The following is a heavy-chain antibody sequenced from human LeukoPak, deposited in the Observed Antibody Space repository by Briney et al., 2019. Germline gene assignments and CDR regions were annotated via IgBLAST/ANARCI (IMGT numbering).Heavy chain of an antibody. CDR1: GYNFNGYY. J-gene: IGHJ5*02. D-gene: IGHD3-10*01. V-gene: IGHV1-2*02. CDR3: ARGHKTNYYGNSFDP. CDR2: IKPSSSFT. Sequence: ASVNISCKTSGYNFNGYYLHWVRQAPGQRLEWMGWIKPSSSFTDSAERFKDRVTMTSDTSITTAYMELNSLRSDDTAVYYCARGHKTNYYGNSFDPWGQGTLVTVSS.